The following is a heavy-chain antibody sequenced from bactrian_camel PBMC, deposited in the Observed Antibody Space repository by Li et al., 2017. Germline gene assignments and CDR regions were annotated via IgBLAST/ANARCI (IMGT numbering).Heavy chain of an antibody. CDR3: AAGSWVAGSLDEHDYVH. V-gene: IGHV3S55*01. CDR1: GYTYTGHYC. Sequence: HVQLVESGGGSVRAGGSLRLTCGHSGYTYTGHYCLAWFRQTPGKEREGVAVIDTDGYTKYADSVQGRFTLSKDNEQNILYLEMDNLKPEDTAMYYCAAGSWVAGSLDEHDYVHWGQGTQVTVS. CDR2: IDTDGYT. D-gene: IGHD6*01. J-gene: IGHJ4*01.